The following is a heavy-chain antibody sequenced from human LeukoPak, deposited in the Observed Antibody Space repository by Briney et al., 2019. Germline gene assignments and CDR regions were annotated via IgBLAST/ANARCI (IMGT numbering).Heavy chain of an antibody. D-gene: IGHD2-2*01. V-gene: IGHV3-30-3*01. Sequence: GGSLRLSCAASGFTFSSYAMHWVRQAPGKGLEWVAVISYDGSNKYYADSVKGRFTISRGNSKNTLYLQMNSLRAEDTAVYYCARGLGRTVVVPAALPGRFDPWGQGTLVTVSS. CDR1: GFTFSSYA. J-gene: IGHJ5*02. CDR3: ARGLGRTVVVPAALPGRFDP. CDR2: ISYDGSNK.